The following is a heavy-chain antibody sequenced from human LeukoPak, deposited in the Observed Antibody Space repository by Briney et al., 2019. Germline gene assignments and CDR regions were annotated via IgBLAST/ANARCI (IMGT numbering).Heavy chain of an antibody. D-gene: IGHD3-10*01. CDR3: ATVRMYYYGSGSSLLDY. J-gene: IGHJ4*02. CDR1: GYTLTEIS. CDR2: FDPEDGET. V-gene: IGHV1-24*01. Sequence: ASVKVSCKVSGYTLTEISMHWVRQAPGKGLEWMGGFDPEDGETIYAQKFQGRVTMTEDTSTDTAYMELSSLRSEDTAVYYCATVRMYYYGSGSSLLDYWGQGTLVTVSS.